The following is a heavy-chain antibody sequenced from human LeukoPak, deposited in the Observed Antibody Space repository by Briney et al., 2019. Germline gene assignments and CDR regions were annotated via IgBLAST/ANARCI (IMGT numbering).Heavy chain of an antibody. CDR1: GFTFSGSA. D-gene: IGHD6-13*01. Sequence: PGGSLRLSCAASGFTFSGSAMHWVRQASGKGLEWVGRIRSKANSYATAYAASVKGRFTISRDDSKNTAYPQMNSLKTEDTAVYYCTRHAAAAPFDYWGQGTLVTVSS. J-gene: IGHJ4*02. CDR2: IRSKANSYAT. V-gene: IGHV3-73*01. CDR3: TRHAAAAPFDY.